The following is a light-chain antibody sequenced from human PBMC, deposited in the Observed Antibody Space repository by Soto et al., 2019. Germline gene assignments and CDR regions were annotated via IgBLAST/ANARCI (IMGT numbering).Light chain of an antibody. V-gene: IGLV1-40*01. Sequence: QSVLTQPPSVSGAPGQRVTISCTGSSSNIGAGYDVHGYQQLPGTAPKLLIYGNSNRPSGVPDRFSGSKAGTSASLAITGLQAEYEADYYCQSYDSSLSEVFGTGTKLTVL. J-gene: IGLJ1*01. CDR1: SSNIGAGYD. CDR3: QSYDSSLSEV. CDR2: GNS.